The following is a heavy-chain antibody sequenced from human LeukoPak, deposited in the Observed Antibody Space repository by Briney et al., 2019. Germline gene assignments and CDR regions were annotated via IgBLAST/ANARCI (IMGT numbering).Heavy chain of an antibody. CDR1: GYTFTSNY. Sequence: RASVKVSCKASGYTFTSNYIHWVRQAPGQGLEWMGMIYPRDGSTSYAQKFQGRVTVTRDTSTSTVHMELSGLRSEDTAVYYCATWGSSSSPLPTMDVWGQGTTVTVSS. J-gene: IGHJ6*02. CDR3: ATWGSSSSPLPTMDV. V-gene: IGHV1-46*01. D-gene: IGHD6-13*01. CDR2: IYPRDGST.